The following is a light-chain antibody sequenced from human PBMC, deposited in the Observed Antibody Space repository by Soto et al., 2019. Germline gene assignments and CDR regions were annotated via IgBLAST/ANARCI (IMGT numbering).Light chain of an antibody. J-gene: IGKJ4*01. Sequence: EIVMRPSPATMSVSAGERATLSXRASQFFGSNLAWYPQQPGKATRXXYAXASSRATVIPARFSGSGCGTEFTLTISSLQPDDVATYCCQQYNCYSTFGGGTKVDIK. V-gene: IGKV3D-15*01. CDR1: QFFGSN. CDR2: XAS. CDR3: QQYNCYST.